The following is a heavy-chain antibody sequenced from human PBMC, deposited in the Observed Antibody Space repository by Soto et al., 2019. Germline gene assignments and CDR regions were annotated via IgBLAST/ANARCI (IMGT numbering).Heavy chain of an antibody. D-gene: IGHD2-2*02. Sequence: QVQLQESGPGLVKPSETLSLTCTVSAASSSSFYWSWIRQPPGKGLEWIGYMNNIGRTNYNPSLKSPVTISLDTSKNQFSLNLTSVIAADTAVYYCARSFCRAAVRCNWFDPWGQGTLVTVSS. CDR2: MNNIGRT. J-gene: IGHJ5*02. V-gene: IGHV4-59*01. CDR3: ARSFCRAAVRCNWFDP. CDR1: AASSSSFY.